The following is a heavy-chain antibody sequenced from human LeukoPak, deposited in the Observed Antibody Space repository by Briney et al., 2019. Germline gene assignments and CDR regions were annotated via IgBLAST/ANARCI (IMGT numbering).Heavy chain of an antibody. Sequence: SETLSLTCAVYGGSFSGYYWSWIRQPPGKGLEWIGEINHSGSTNYNPSLKSRVTISVDTSKNQFSLKLSSVTAADTAVYYCARVPITDTTLHLDYWGQGTLVTVSS. J-gene: IGHJ4*02. V-gene: IGHV4-34*01. CDR1: GGSFSGYY. D-gene: IGHD5-24*01. CDR2: INHSGST. CDR3: ARVPITDTTLHLDY.